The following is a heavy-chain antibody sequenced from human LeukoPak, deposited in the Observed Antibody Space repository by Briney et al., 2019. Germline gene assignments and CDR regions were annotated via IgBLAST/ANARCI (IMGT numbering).Heavy chain of an antibody. CDR2: FDPEDGET. V-gene: IGHV1-24*01. D-gene: IGHD3-16*01. CDR1: GYTLTELS. CDR3: ATYDSSVWGSPIGEDAFDI. J-gene: IGHJ3*02. Sequence: GASVKVSCKVSGYTLTELSMHWVRQAPGKGLEWMGGFDPEDGETIYAHKFQGRVTMTEDTSTDTAYMELSSLRSEDTAVYYCATYDSSVWGSPIGEDAFDIWGQGTMVTVSS.